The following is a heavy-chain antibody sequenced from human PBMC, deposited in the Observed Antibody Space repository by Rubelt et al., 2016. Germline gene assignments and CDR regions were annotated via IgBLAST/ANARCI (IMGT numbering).Heavy chain of an antibody. D-gene: IGHD5-18*01. J-gene: IGHJ3*02. CDR2: IYYSGST. V-gene: IGHV4-59*01. CDR1: GGSISSYY. Sequence: QVQLQESGPGLVKPSETLSLTCTVSGGSISSYYWSWIRQPPGKGLEWIGYIYYSGSTNYNPSLKSRVTISVETSKNPFSLKLSSVTAADTAVYYCARLPYSHGFSSAFDIWGQGTMVTVSS. CDR3: ARLPYSHGFSSAFDI.